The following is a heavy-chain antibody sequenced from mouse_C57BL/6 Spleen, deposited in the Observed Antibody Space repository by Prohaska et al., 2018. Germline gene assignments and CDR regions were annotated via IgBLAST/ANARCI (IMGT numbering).Heavy chain of an antibody. CDR3: ASPNWDWYFDD. CDR2: IKPDNSKI. D-gene: IGHD4-1*01. CDR1: GIDFTRYW. Sequence: VKFLQSGGGLVQPGGSLQLSSPASGIDFTRYWMSWLRRAPGKGLEWIGEIKPDNSKINYEQSLKDKGIITRDNAERTLYLQMSRVRSEDTALYYCASPNWDWYFDDWGKGTTVTVSS. J-gene: IGHJ1*03. V-gene: IGHV4-1*01.